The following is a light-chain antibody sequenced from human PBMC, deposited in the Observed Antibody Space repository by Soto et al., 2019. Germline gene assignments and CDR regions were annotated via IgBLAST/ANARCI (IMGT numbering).Light chain of an antibody. CDR1: QGVSSS. V-gene: IGKV3-15*01. J-gene: IGKJ1*01. Sequence: EIVMTQSPATLSVSPGERATLSCRASQGVSSSLAWYQQTAGQAPRLLIYDVSTRATGIPARFSGSGSGTEFTLTISSLQSEDFAVYYCQQYIYWPRTFGQGTRVKI. CDR2: DVS. CDR3: QQYIYWPRT.